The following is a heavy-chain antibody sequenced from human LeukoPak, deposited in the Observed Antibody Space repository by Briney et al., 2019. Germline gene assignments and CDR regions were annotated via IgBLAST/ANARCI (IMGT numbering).Heavy chain of an antibody. Sequence: GASVKVSCKASGYTFTGYYMHWVRQAPGQGLEWMGWINPNSGGTNYAQKFQGRVTMTRDTSISTAYMELRSLRSDDTAVYYCARDRTDSSGSDYWGQGTLVTVSS. D-gene: IGHD3-22*01. CDR1: GYTFTGYY. CDR3: ARDRTDSSGSDY. J-gene: IGHJ4*02. V-gene: IGHV1-2*02. CDR2: INPNSGGT.